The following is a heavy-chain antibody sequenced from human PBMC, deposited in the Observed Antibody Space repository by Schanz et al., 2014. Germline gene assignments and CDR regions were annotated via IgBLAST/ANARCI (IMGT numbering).Heavy chain of an antibody. V-gene: IGHV3-23*03. CDR2: IYSDGRT. J-gene: IGHJ3*02. Sequence: EVQLVESGGGLVQPGGSLRLSCAASGFTFSSYAMSWVRQAPGKGLEWVSGIYSDGRTYYGDSVKGRFTISRDNSKNTLYLQMNSLRDEDTAMYYCAKRCSSTSCSHGAFDIWGQGTMVTVSS. CDR1: GFTFSSYA. CDR3: AKRCSSTSCSHGAFDI. D-gene: IGHD2-2*01.